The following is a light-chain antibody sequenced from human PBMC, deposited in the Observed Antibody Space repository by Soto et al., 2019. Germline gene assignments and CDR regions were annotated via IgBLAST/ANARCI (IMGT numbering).Light chain of an antibody. Sequence: DIQMSNSPATLSASVGDRVTMTCRARQNISGWLAWYQQRPGKAPNLLIFDASTLESGVPSRFSGSGSETEFTLTISSLQPDDFATYYCQHYKSYPWTFGQGTKVDIK. CDR2: DAS. J-gene: IGKJ1*01. CDR1: QNISGW. CDR3: QHYKSYPWT. V-gene: IGKV1-5*01.